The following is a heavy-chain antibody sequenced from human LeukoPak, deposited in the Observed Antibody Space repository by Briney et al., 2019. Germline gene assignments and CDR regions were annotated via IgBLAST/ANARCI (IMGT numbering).Heavy chain of an antibody. CDR2: INPNSGGT. Sequence: ASVKVSCKASGYTFTGYYMHWVRQAPGQGLEWMGWINPNSGGTNYAQKFQGRVTTTRDTSISTAYMELSRLRSDDTAVYYCARDVDTAMVFDYWGQGTLVTVSS. D-gene: IGHD5-18*01. CDR1: GYTFTGYY. V-gene: IGHV1-2*02. J-gene: IGHJ4*02. CDR3: ARDVDTAMVFDY.